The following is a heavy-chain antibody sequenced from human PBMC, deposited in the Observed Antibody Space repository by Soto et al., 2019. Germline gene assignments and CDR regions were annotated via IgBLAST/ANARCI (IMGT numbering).Heavy chain of an antibody. D-gene: IGHD6-19*01. J-gene: IGHJ4*02. CDR3: ARQLAVTGSRRAFDL. V-gene: IGHV3-30-3*01. CDR1: GFTFSSYA. CDR2: ISYDGTNK. Sequence: QVQLVESGGGVVQPGKSLRLSCAASGFTFSSYAMHWVHQAPGKGLEWVAVISYDGTNKYYADSVEGRFTISRDNSKNTLFLQMNSLRAEDTAVYYCARQLAVTGSRRAFDLWGQGTLVTVSS.